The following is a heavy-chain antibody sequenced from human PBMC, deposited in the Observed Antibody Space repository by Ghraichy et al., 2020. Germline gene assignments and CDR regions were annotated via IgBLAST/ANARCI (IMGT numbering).Heavy chain of an antibody. CDR2: INPNSGGT. D-gene: IGHD3-22*01. CDR3: ARDPYYYDSSETNAFDI. Sequence: ASVKGSCKASGYTFTGYYMHWVRQAPEQGLEWMGWINPNSGGTNYAQKFQGRVTMTRDTSISTAYMELSRLRSDDTAVYYCARDPYYYDSSETNAFDIWGQGTMVTVSS. J-gene: IGHJ3*02. V-gene: IGHV1-2*02. CDR1: GYTFTGYY.